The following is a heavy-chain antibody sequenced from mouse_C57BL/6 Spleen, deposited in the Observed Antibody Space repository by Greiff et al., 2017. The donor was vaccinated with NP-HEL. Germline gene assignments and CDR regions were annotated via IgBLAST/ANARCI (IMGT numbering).Heavy chain of an antibody. Sequence: EVMLVESGGGLVKPGGSLKLSCAASGFTFSSYAMSWVRQTPEKRLEWVATISDGGSYTYYPDNVKGRFTISRDNAKNNLYLQMSHLKSEDTAMYYCATFYDYGNYFDYWGQGTTLTVSS. D-gene: IGHD2-4*01. CDR3: ATFYDYGNYFDY. CDR1: GFTFSSYA. J-gene: IGHJ2*01. CDR2: ISDGGSYT. V-gene: IGHV5-4*03.